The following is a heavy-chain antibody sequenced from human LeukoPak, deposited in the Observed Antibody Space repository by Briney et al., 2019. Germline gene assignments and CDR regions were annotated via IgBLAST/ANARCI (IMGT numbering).Heavy chain of an antibody. CDR2: ISAYNGST. Sequence: ASVKVSCKACGYTFTSYGLSWVRQAPAQGREGMGWISAYNGSTNYAQKLQDRDTMTTDTSTSTHYMELRRLRSDDPAVYCCATERNVIGVDYWGQGTLVTVSS. CDR1: GYTFTSYG. V-gene: IGHV1-18*01. CDR3: ATERNVIGVDY. J-gene: IGHJ4*02. D-gene: IGHD3-10*01.